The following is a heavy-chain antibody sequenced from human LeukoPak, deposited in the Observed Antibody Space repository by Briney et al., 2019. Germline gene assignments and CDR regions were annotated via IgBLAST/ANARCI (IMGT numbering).Heavy chain of an antibody. CDR2: IYHSGSA. J-gene: IGHJ6*03. CDR1: GYSISSGYY. D-gene: IGHD6-19*01. CDR3: ASPAVAGSGYYYYYMGV. Sequence: SETLFLTCTVSGYSISSGYYWGWIRQPSGKGLEWVGSIYHSGSAYYNPSLKSRVAISVDTSKNQFSLQLSSVTAADTAVYYCASPAVAGSGYYYYYMGVWGKGTTVTVSS. V-gene: IGHV4-38-2*02.